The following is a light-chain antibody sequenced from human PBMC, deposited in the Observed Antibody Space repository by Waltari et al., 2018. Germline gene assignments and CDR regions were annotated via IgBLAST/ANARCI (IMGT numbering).Light chain of an antibody. Sequence: QLVLTQSPSASASLGASIKLTCTLSSGHSSNIIAWLQQQPERGPRYLMKVNSDGTHSKGDDIPDRCSGSSSGAERYLTISGLQSEDEADYYCQTGGHGTWVFGGGTKVTVL. CDR2: VNSDGTH. V-gene: IGLV4-69*01. CDR1: SGHSSNI. CDR3: QTGGHGTWV. J-gene: IGLJ3*02.